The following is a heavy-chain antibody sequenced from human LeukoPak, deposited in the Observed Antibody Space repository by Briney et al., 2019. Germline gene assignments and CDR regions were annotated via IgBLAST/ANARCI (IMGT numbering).Heavy chain of an antibody. CDR1: GGSISSYY. J-gene: IGHJ4*02. D-gene: IGHD4-17*01. CDR3: ARMTTVVNFDY. Sequence: PSETLSLTCTVSGGSISSYYWSWIRQPPGKGLEWIGYIYYSGSTNYNPSLKSRVTISVDTSKNQFSLKLSSVTAADTAVYYCARMTTVVNFDYWGQGTLVTVSS. CDR2: IYYSGST. V-gene: IGHV4-59*01.